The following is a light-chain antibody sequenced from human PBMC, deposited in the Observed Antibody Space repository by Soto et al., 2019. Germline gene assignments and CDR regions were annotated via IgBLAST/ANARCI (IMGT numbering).Light chain of an antibody. CDR2: DVS. J-gene: IGLJ2*01. CDR3: SSYTGSSTYVV. Sequence: QSALTQPASVSGSPGQSITISCTGTSSDVGGYNYVSWYQQHPGKAPKLMIYDVSNRPSGVSNRFSGSKSGNTASLTISGLQAEAEADYYCSSYTGSSTYVVFGGGTKLTVL. V-gene: IGLV2-14*01. CDR1: SSDVGGYNY.